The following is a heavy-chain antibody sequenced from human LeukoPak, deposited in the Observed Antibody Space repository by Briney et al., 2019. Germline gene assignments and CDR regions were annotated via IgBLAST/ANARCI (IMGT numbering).Heavy chain of an antibody. CDR1: GGSFSGYY. J-gene: IGHJ6*02. Sequence: TSETLSLTCAVYGGSFSGYYWSWIRQPPGKGLEWIGEINHSGSTNYNPSLKSRVTISVDTSKNQFSLKLSSVTAADTAVYYCARVGYYYGSGSYYNAAPYYYYYGMDVWGQGTTVTVSS. D-gene: IGHD3-10*01. CDR2: INHSGST. CDR3: ARVGYYYGSGSYYNAAPYYYYYGMDV. V-gene: IGHV4-34*01.